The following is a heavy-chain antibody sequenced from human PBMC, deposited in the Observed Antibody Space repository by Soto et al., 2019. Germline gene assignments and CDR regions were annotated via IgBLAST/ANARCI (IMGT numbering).Heavy chain of an antibody. CDR2: IYYSGST. Sequence: PSETLSLTCTVSGGSISSYYWSWIRQPPGKGLEWIGYIYYSGSTNYNPSLKSRGTISVDTSKNQFSLKLSSVTAADTAVYYCARHFFVVDTLTGFGLLPSCAFDIWGQGTMVTVSS. D-gene: IGHD3-9*01. J-gene: IGHJ3*02. V-gene: IGHV4-59*08. CDR1: GGSISSYY. CDR3: ARHFFVVDTLTGFGLLPSCAFDI.